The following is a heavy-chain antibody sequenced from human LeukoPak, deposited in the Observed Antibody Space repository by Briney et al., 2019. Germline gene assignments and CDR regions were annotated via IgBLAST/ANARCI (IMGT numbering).Heavy chain of an antibody. CDR3: ATGMATILDAFDI. D-gene: IGHD5-24*01. J-gene: IGHJ3*02. CDR1: GGSISSSSYY. Sequence: KPSETLSLTCTVSGGSISSSSYYWGWIRQPPGKGLEWIGSIYYSGNTYYNPSLKSRVTISLDTSRNQFSLRLSSVTAADTAVYYCATGMATILDAFDIWGQGTMVTVSS. V-gene: IGHV4-39*07. CDR2: IYYSGNT.